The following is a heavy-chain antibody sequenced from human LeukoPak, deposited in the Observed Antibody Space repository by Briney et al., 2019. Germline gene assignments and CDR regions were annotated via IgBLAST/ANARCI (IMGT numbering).Heavy chain of an antibody. V-gene: IGHV3-53*04. J-gene: IGHJ5*02. Sequence: PRGSLRLSCAASGFTVSSNYMSWVRQAPGKGLEWVSVIYSGGSTYYADSVKGRFTISRHNSKNTLYLQMNSLRAEDTAVYYCARARYSSGWYQFDPWGQGTLVTVSS. CDR2: IYSGGST. CDR1: GFTVSSNY. CDR3: ARARYSSGWYQFDP. D-gene: IGHD6-19*01.